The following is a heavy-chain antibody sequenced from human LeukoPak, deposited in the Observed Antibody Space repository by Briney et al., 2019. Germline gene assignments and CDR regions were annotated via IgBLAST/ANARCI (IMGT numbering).Heavy chain of an antibody. J-gene: IGHJ5*02. CDR1: GGSFSGYY. CDR2: ISHSGST. D-gene: IGHD3-16*01. V-gene: IGHV4-34*01. CDR3: ARHYGP. Sequence: KPSETLSLTCAVYGGSFSGYYWSWIRQPPGKGLEWIGEISHSGSTNYNPSLKSRVTISVDTSKNQFSLKLNSVTAADTAVYYCARHYGPWGQGTLVTVSS.